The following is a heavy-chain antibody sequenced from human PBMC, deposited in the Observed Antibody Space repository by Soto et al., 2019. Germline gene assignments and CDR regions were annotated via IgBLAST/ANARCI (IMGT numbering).Heavy chain of an antibody. Sequence: QVQLQQWGAGLLKPSETLSRTCAVYGGSFSGYYWSWIRQPPGQGLEWIGEINHSGSTNYNPSLKSRVTISVDTSKYQFSLKVTSVTAADTAVYYCARGIVGATGEYYYYYGMDVWSQGTTATVSS. CDR1: GGSFSGYY. CDR2: INHSGST. D-gene: IGHD1-26*01. CDR3: ARGIVGATGEYYYYYGMDV. J-gene: IGHJ6*02. V-gene: IGHV4-34*01.